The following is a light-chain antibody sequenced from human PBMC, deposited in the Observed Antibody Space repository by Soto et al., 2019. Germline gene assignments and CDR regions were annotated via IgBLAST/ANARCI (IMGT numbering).Light chain of an antibody. V-gene: IGKV3D-20*01. Sequence: EIVLTQSPATLSLSPGERATLSCGASQTISNNFLDWYQQRPGLAPRLLIYDASNRAAGIPDRFSGSGSGTDFTLTISRLEPEDYAVYYCQQFDKLITFGGGTKVEI. J-gene: IGKJ4*01. CDR1: QTISNNF. CDR3: QQFDKLIT. CDR2: DAS.